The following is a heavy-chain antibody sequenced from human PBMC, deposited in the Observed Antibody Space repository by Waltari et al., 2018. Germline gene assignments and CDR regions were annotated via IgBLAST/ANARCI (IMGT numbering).Heavy chain of an antibody. V-gene: IGHV3-33*01. CDR1: GFPFSRYG. J-gene: IGHJ4*02. Sequence: QVQLVESGGGVVQPGRSLRLSCAASGFPFSRYGMHWVRQGPGKGLEWVAVRWDDGSNKYYADSVKGRFTISRDNSKNTLYLQMNSLRAEDTAVYYCAVKGFYSGSSDFDYWGQGTLVTVSS. CDR2: RWDDGSNK. D-gene: IGHD1-26*01. CDR3: AVKGFYSGSSDFDY.